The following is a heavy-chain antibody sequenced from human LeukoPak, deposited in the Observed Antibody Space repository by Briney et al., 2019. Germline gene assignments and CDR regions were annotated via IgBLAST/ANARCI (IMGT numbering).Heavy chain of an antibody. J-gene: IGHJ4*02. V-gene: IGHV3-11*04. CDR2: ITSSGRSI. CDR1: GFTFSDSY. CDR3: ARRLDC. Sequence: GGSLRLSCAASGFTFSDSYMTWIRQAPGKGLEWVSYITSSGRSIYYADSVKGRFTISRDNAKNSLYLQMSSLRAEDTAVYYCARRLDCWGQGTLVTVSS.